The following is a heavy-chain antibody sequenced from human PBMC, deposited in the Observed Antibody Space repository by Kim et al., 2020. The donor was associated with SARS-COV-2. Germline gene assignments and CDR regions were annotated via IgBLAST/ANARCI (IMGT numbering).Heavy chain of an antibody. Sequence: SETLSLTCTVSGGSISSGSYYWSWIRQPAGKGLEWIGRIYTSGSTHYNPSLNSRATISIDTSKNQFSLKLSSVTAADTAVYYCDRYGGNSFDYWGQVTPVTVSS. CDR3: DRYGGNSFDY. V-gene: IGHV4-61*02. J-gene: IGHJ4*02. CDR1: GGSISSGSYY. D-gene: IGHD5-18*01. CDR2: IYTSGST.